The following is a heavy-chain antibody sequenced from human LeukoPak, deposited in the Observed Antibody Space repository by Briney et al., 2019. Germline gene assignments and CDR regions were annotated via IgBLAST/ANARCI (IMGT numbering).Heavy chain of an antibody. D-gene: IGHD1-1*01. V-gene: IGHV1-18*01. CDR2: ISAYNGNT. CDR3: ASTTATGHDAFDI. J-gene: IGHJ3*02. CDR1: GYTFTSYG. Sequence: ASVRVSCKASGYTFTSYGISWVRQPPGQGHEWMGWISAYNGNTNYAQKLQGRVTMTTDTSTSTAYMELRSLRSDDTAVYYCASTTATGHDAFDIWGQGTMVTVSS.